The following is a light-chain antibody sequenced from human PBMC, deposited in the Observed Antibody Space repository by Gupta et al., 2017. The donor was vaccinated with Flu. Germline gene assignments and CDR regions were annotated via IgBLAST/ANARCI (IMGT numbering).Light chain of an antibody. CDR3: QSYDKSLSAFMV. CDR2: DNV. V-gene: IGLV1-40*01. Sequence: ILTQPPSVSGAAGQTVTISCTGSSPNLGAGHTVHWYQHLPGTAPKLLIYDNVNRPSGVPGRFSGSKSGNSASLVITGLQADDESLYYCQSYDKSLSAFMVFGGGTKVTVL. J-gene: IGLJ2*01. CDR1: SPNLGAGHT.